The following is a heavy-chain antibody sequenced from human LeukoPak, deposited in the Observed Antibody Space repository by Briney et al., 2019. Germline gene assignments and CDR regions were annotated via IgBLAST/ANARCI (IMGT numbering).Heavy chain of an antibody. CDR2: MYYSGST. V-gene: IGHV4-39*02. D-gene: IGHD2-2*01. CDR3: ATYHQRFDP. J-gene: IGHJ5*02. Sequence: PSETLSLTCTVSGGSISSRSSYWGWIRQSPGKGLEWIGNMYYSGSTYYNPSLKSRVTISVDASRNLFSLKLSSVTAADTAVYYCATYHQRFDPWGQGTLVTVSS. CDR1: GGSISSRSSY.